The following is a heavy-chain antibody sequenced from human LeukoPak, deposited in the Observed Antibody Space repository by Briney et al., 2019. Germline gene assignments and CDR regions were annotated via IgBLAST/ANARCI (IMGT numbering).Heavy chain of an antibody. J-gene: IGHJ4*02. CDR1: GVSISSYY. Sequence: SETLSLTCTVSGVSISSYYWSWIRQPPGKGLEWIGYIYYSGSTSYNPSLKSPVTISLDTSKNQFSLTLSSVTAADTAVYYCAREGIYSSSSYFDYWGQGTLVTVSS. D-gene: IGHD6-6*01. CDR3: AREGIYSSSSYFDY. CDR2: IYYSGST. V-gene: IGHV4-59*01.